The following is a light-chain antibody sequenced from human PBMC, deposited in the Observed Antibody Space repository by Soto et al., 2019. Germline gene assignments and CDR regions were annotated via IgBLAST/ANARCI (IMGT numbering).Light chain of an antibody. Sequence: EIVLTQSPGTLSLSPGERATLSCRASQSVNSDYLAWYQQKPGQGPRVLMYGASSRATGIPDRVSGSGSGTDFTLTISRLEPEDFAVDYCQQYDTSPRTVGQGTKVEIK. CDR1: QSVNSDY. J-gene: IGKJ1*01. CDR3: QQYDTSPRT. V-gene: IGKV3-20*01. CDR2: GAS.